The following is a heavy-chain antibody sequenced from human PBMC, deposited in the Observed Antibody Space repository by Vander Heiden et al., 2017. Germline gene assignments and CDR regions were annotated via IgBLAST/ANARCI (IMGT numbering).Heavy chain of an antibody. Sequence: EVQLLESGGGLIKPGGSLRLSCAASGFTLSSYAMSWVRQAPGKGLEWVSGFSGRRSDTYYADSVKGRFTISRDNSRNTLYLQMNSLRVGDTAVYYCAKEWGYSGYDPFDYWGQGTLVTVSS. CDR3: AKEWGYSGYDPFDY. D-gene: IGHD5-12*01. CDR2: FSGRRSDT. V-gene: IGHV3-23*01. CDR1: GFTLSSYA. J-gene: IGHJ4*02.